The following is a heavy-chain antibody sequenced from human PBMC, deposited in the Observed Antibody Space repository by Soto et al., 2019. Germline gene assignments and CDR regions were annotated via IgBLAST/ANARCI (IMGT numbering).Heavy chain of an antibody. J-gene: IGHJ4*02. Sequence: ASVKVSCKTSGYTCTEYNLHCVLQAPVQGLDWMGSINPRNGDAVSPQKFQARVTMTRDASTTTAYMELIRLTSPDTAVYYCARHRFTSGSDYFDYWGQGTVVTVSS. D-gene: IGHD1-1*01. CDR1: GYTCTEYN. V-gene: IGHV1-2*02. CDR2: INPRNGDA. CDR3: ARHRFTSGSDYFDY.